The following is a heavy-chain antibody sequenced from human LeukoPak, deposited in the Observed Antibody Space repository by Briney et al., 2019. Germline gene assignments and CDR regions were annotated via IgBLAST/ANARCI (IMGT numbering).Heavy chain of an antibody. V-gene: IGHV3-33*01. Sequence: PGGSLRLSCAASGFTFRNYGMHWVRQAPGKGLEWVAVIWYDGSNKYYADSVKGRFTISRDNSKNTLYLQMSSLRDGDTAVYYCAGDKRSRYSEHWGQGTLVIVSS. CDR1: GFTFRNYG. J-gene: IGHJ4*02. D-gene: IGHD2-2*01. CDR3: AGDKRSRYSEH. CDR2: IWYDGSNK.